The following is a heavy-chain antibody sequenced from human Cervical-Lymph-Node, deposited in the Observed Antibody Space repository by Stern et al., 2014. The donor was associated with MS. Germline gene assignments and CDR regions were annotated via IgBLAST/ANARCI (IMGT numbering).Heavy chain of an antibody. CDR3: ARGAGDNWFDP. J-gene: IGHJ5*02. D-gene: IGHD3-10*01. V-gene: IGHV1-69*06. CDR2: FVRPVGKA. Sequence: QLVQSGADVKKPGSSVRVSCKASGDISWLRQAPGQGLEWMGGFVRPVGKAHYKQRFPGRLTIPADKSTNTTYMELSSLRSDDTAIYYCARGAGDNWFDPWGQGTLVSVSS. CDR1: GD.